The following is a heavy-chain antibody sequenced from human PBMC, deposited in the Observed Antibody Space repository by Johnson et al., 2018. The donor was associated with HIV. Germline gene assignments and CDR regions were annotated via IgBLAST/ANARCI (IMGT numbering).Heavy chain of an antibody. Sequence: QVQLVESGGGVVQPGRSLRLSCAASGFTFSSYAMHWVRQAPGKGLEWVAVISYDGSNKYYADSVKGRFTISRDNSKNTLYLQMNSLRAEDTAVYYCARVGDSSSSLGGDDAFDIWGQGTMVTVSS. J-gene: IGHJ3*02. V-gene: IGHV3-30*04. CDR1: GFTFSSYA. CDR3: ARVGDSSSSLGGDDAFDI. D-gene: IGHD6-6*01. CDR2: ISYDGSNK.